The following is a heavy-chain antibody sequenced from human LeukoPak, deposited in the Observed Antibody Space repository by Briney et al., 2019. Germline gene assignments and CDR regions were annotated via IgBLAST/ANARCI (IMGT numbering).Heavy chain of an antibody. CDR3: ARDPLARPGSYCSSTSCYAPPRFDP. D-gene: IGHD2-2*01. CDR1: GYTFTSYY. Sequence: GASVKVSCKAFGYTFTSYYMHWVRQAPGQGLEWMGIINPSGGSTSYAQKFQGRVTMTRDTSTSTVYMELSSLRSEDTAVYYCARDPLARPGSYCSSTSCYAPPRFDPWGQGTLVTVSS. J-gene: IGHJ5*02. V-gene: IGHV1-46*01. CDR2: INPSGGST.